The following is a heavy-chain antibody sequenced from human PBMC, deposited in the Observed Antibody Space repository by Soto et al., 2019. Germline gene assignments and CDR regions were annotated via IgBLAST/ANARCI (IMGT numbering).Heavy chain of an antibody. CDR2: IYYSGST. CDR1: GGSISSGGYY. V-gene: IGHV4-31*03. CDR3: ARVMGDIVLVPAAISAPTNWFDP. J-gene: IGHJ5*02. Sequence: SETLSLTCTVSGGSISSGGYYCSWIRQHPGKGLEWIGYIYYSGSTYYNPSLKSRVTISVDTSKNQFSLKLSSVTAADTAVYYCARVMGDIVLVPAAISAPTNWFDPWGQGTLVTVSS. D-gene: IGHD2-2*02.